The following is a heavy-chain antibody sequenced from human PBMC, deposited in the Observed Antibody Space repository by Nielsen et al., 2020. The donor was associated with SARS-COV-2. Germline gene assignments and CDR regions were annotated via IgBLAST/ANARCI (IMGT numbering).Heavy chain of an antibody. CDR2: IWYDGSNK. V-gene: IGHV3-33*01. J-gene: IGHJ6*02. D-gene: IGHD6-13*01. CDR1: GFTFGSYG. CDR3: ASELVPGYYGMDV. Sequence: GGSLRLSCAASGFTFGSYGMHWVRQAPGKGLEWVAVIWYDGSNKYYADSVKGRFTISRDNSKNTLYLQMNSLRAEDTAVYYCASELVPGYYGMDVWGQGTTVTVSS.